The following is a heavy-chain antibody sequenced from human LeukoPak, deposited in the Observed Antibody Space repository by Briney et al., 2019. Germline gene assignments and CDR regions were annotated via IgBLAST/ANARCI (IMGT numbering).Heavy chain of an antibody. V-gene: IGHV3-9*03. Sequence: PGRSLRLSCAPSGFIFDDYAMHWVRQAPGKGLEWVSGINWNSGTIGYADSVKGRFTISRDNAKNSLYLQMNSLRADDMAFYYCARDRFRYCSGAYCSHFEFWGQGTLVSVSS. CDR3: ARDRFRYCSGAYCSHFEF. CDR1: GFIFDDYA. D-gene: IGHD2-15*01. CDR2: INWNSGTI. J-gene: IGHJ4*02.